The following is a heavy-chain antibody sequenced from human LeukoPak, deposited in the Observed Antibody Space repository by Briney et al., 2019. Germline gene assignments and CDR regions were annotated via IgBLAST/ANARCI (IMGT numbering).Heavy chain of an antibody. J-gene: IGHJ5*02. V-gene: IGHV4-39*01. CDR1: GGSISSSSYY. CDR3: ATTYYDFWSGYTGPNWFDR. Sequence: PSETLSLTCTVSGGSISSSSYYWGWIRQPPGKGLEWIVRIYYSGSTYYNPSLKSRVTISVDTSKDQFSLKLSSVTAADTAVYYCATTYYDFWSGYTGPNWFDRWGQGTLVTVSS. D-gene: IGHD3-3*01. CDR2: IYYSGST.